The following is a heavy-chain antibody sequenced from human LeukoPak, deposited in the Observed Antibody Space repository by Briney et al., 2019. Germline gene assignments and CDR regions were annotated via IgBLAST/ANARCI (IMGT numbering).Heavy chain of an antibody. J-gene: IGHJ4*02. CDR3: ARAPVYSGTFFDY. CDR2: IYYSGST. CDR1: GGSISSGDYY. Sequence: NPSQTLSLTCTVSGGSISSGDYYWRWLRQPPGKGLEWIAYIYYSGSTYYNPSLKSRITITLDTSKNKFSLKLSYVTAAHTAVYYCARAPVYSGTFFDYWGQGTLVTVSS. V-gene: IGHV4-30-4*01. D-gene: IGHD1-26*01.